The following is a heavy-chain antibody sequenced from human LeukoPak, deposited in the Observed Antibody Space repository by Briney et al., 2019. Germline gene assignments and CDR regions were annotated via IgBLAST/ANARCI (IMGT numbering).Heavy chain of an antibody. CDR3: ARGKTMVYCGGDCYRFDN. Sequence: ASVKVSCKTSGYTFTGYYMHWVRQAPGQGLEWMGWINPNSGGTNYAQKFQGRVTMTRDTSISTAYMELSRLLSGDTAVYYCARGKTMVYCGGDCYRFDNWGQGTLVTVSS. J-gene: IGHJ4*02. CDR1: GYTFTGYY. D-gene: IGHD2-21*02. CDR2: INPNSGGT. V-gene: IGHV1-2*02.